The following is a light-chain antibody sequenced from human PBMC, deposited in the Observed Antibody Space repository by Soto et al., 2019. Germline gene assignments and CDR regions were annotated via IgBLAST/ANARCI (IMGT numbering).Light chain of an antibody. CDR1: QSISAN. Sequence: IQLTQSPSSLSASVGDRVTITCRTSQSISANLNWYRQKPGQAPELLIYATSNLHSGVPSRFSGSGSVTEFTLTINSLQPEDLATYYCQQSHSSEYSFGQGTRLEIK. CDR2: ATS. J-gene: IGKJ2*01. CDR3: QQSHSSEYS. V-gene: IGKV1-39*01.